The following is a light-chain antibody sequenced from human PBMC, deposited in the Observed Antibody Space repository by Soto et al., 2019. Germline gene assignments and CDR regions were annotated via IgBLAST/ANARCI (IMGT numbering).Light chain of an antibody. CDR3: QQRSNGPPIT. CDR2: DAS. J-gene: IGKJ5*01. CDR1: QSVSSY. V-gene: IGKV3-11*01. Sequence: EIVKTQSPATLSLSTGERATLSCSASQSVSSYLAWYQQKPGQAPRLLIYDASNRATGIPARFSGSGSGTDFTLTISSLEPEDFAVYYCQQRSNGPPITVGQGARLETK.